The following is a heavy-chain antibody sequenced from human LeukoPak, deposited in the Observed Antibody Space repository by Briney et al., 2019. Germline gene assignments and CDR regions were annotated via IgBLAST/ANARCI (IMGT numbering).Heavy chain of an antibody. D-gene: IGHD3-10*01. J-gene: IGHJ3*02. V-gene: IGHV3-7*01. CDR1: GFTFSSYW. CDR2: IKQDGSEK. CDR3: ARDGSGRWDDAFDI. Sequence: GGSLRLSCAASGFTFSSYWMSWVRQAPGKGLEWVANIKQDGSEKYYVDSVKGRFTISRDNAKNSLYLQMNSLRAEDTAVYYCARDGSGRWDDAFDIWGRGTMVTVSS.